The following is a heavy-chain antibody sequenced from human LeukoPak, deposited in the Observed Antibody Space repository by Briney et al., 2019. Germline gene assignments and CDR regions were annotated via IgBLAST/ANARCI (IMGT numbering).Heavy chain of an antibody. V-gene: IGHV3-23*01. CDR2: ISGSGGST. Sequence: HPGGSLRLSCAASGFTFSNYALSWVRQAPGKGLEWVSDISGSGGSTYYADSVKGRFTISRDNSKNTLYLQMNSLRAEDTAVYYCAKDRKSPDSSWYRYFDYWGQGTLVTVSS. CDR1: GFTFSNYA. D-gene: IGHD3-22*01. J-gene: IGHJ4*02. CDR3: AKDRKSPDSSWYRYFDY.